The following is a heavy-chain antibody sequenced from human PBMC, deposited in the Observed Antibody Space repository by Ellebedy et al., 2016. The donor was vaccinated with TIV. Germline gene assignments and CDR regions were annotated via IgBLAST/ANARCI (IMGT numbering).Heavy chain of an antibody. D-gene: IGHD3-10*01. CDR1: GYTFSNYY. V-gene: IGHV1-46*01. CDR2: INPSGGST. Sequence: ASVKVSCXASGYTFSNYYMHWVRQSPGQGLEWMGVINPSGGSTSYAEKFQDRVTMTRDMSTSTVYMDLSSLRSDDTALYYCARLQVRGVNMGGAHFYGMDVWGQGTTVTVSS. CDR3: ARLQVRGVNMGGAHFYGMDV. J-gene: IGHJ6*02.